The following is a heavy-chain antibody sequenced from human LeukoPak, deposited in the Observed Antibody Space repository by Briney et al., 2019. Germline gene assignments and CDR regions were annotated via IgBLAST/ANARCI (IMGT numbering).Heavy chain of an antibody. CDR3: ARDRYGGNPKFDY. D-gene: IGHD4-23*01. CDR1: GFTVSSNY. V-gene: IGHV3-53*01. J-gene: IGHJ4*02. Sequence: PGGSLRLSCAASGFTVSSNYMSWVRQAPGKGLEWVSVIYSGGSTYYADSVKGRFTISRDNSKNTLYLQMNSLRAEDTAVYYCARDRYGGNPKFDYWGQGTLVTVSS. CDR2: IYSGGST.